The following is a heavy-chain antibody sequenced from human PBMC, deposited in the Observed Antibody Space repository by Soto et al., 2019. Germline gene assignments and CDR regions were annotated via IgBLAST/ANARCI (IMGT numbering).Heavy chain of an antibody. CDR1: GGTFSSYA. D-gene: IGHD2-21*02. Sequence: GASVKVSCKASGGTFSSYAISWVGQAPGQGLEWMGGIIPIFGTANYAQKFQGRVTITADESTSTAYMELSSLRSEDTAVYYCAREGDSNYYYGMDVWGQGTTVTVSS. CDR3: AREGDSNYYYGMDV. J-gene: IGHJ6*02. CDR2: IIPIFGTA. V-gene: IGHV1-69*13.